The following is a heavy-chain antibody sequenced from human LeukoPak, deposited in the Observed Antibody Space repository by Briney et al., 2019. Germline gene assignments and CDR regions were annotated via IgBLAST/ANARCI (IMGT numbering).Heavy chain of an antibody. CDR2: IYSDGST. CDR1: GFTVSNNY. V-gene: IGHV3-53*01. D-gene: IGHD5-12*01. J-gene: IGHJ4*02. CDR3: ASIYH. Sequence: GGSLRLPCAASGFTVSNNYMSWVRQAPWKVLEWVSVIYSDGSTYYADSVKGRFTISRDNSKNTVFLQMNSLRAEDTAVYYCASIYHWGQGTLVTVSS.